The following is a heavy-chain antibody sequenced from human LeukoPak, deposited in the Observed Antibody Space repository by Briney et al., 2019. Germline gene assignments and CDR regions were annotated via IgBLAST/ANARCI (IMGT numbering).Heavy chain of an antibody. Sequence: SETLSLTCTVSGGSISSYYWSWIRQPPGKGLEWIGYIYYSGSTNYNPSLKSRVTISVDTSKNQFSLKLSSVTAADTAVYYCARVRALVVVVAAIDYWGQGTLVTVSS. CDR3: ARVRALVVVVAAIDY. CDR1: GGSISSYY. CDR2: IYYSGST. V-gene: IGHV4-59*12. D-gene: IGHD2-15*01. J-gene: IGHJ4*02.